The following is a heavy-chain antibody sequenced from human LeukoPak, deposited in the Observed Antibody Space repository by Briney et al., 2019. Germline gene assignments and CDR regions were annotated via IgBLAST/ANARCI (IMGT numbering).Heavy chain of an antibody. CDR1: GGSISSSSYY. CDR2: IYHSGST. CDR3: ARSPFRSGWYGDYFQH. V-gene: IGHV4-39*07. Sequence: SETLSLTCTVSGGSISSSSYYWGWIRQPPGKGLEWIGSIYHSGSTYYNPSLKSRVTISVDTSKNQFSLKLSSVTAADTAVYYCARSPFRSGWYGDYFQHWGQGTLVTVSS. J-gene: IGHJ1*01. D-gene: IGHD6-19*01.